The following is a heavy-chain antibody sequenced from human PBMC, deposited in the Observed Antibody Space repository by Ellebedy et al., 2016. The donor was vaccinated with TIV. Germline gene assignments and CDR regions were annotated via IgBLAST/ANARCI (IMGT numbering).Heavy chain of an antibody. V-gene: IGHV3-74*01. Sequence: GESLKISCAASGFTFNVYWMHWVRQAPGKGLEWVSHIHNDGSSTSYADSVKGRFTISRDNAKNTVYLQMNSLRADDTAVYYCIRDFGEVGSSAAFDYWGQGTLVTVSS. CDR2: IHNDGSST. J-gene: IGHJ4*02. CDR3: IRDFGEVGSSAAFDY. CDR1: GFTFNVYW. D-gene: IGHD3-3*01.